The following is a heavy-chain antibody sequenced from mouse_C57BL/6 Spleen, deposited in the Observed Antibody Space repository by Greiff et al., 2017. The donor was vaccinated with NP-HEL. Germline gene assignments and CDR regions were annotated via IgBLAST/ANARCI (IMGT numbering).Heavy chain of an antibody. D-gene: IGHD2-4*01. CDR2: IHPNSGST. CDR3: ARQGYDYDEGDDWYFDV. J-gene: IGHJ1*03. Sequence: VQLQQPGAELVKPGASVKLSCKASGYTFTSYWMHWVKQRPGQGLEWIGMIHPNSGSTNYNEKFKSKATLTVDKSSSTAYMQLSSLTSEDSAVYYCARQGYDYDEGDDWYFDVWGTGTTVTVSS. CDR1: GYTFTSYW. V-gene: IGHV1-64*01.